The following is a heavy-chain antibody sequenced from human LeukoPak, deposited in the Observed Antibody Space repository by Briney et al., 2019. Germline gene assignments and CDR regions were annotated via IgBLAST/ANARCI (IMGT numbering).Heavy chain of an antibody. Sequence: PSETLSLTCTVSGGSISSSSYYWGWIRQPPGKGLEWIGSIYYSGSTYYNPSLKSRVTMSVDTSKNQFSLKLSSVTAADTAVYYCARDIVGVTRAFGYWGQGTLATVSS. V-gene: IGHV4-39*07. CDR1: GGSISSSSYY. D-gene: IGHD1-26*01. J-gene: IGHJ4*02. CDR3: ARDIVGVTRAFGY. CDR2: IYYSGST.